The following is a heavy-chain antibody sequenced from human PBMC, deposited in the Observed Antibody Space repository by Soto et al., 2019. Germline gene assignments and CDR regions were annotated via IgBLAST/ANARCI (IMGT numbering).Heavy chain of an antibody. Sequence: GGSLRLSCAPSGLNVSNNYMSWVRQAPGKGLEWVSVIYSGGTTHYAGSVKGRFTISRDIFKNTLYLQMKNLRAEDTAVYYCARDFRLMVGGAGFDYWGQGISVTVSS. J-gene: IGHJ4*02. CDR3: ARDFRLMVGGAGFDY. CDR1: GLNVSNNY. V-gene: IGHV3-66*01. CDR2: IYSGGTT. D-gene: IGHD3-10*01.